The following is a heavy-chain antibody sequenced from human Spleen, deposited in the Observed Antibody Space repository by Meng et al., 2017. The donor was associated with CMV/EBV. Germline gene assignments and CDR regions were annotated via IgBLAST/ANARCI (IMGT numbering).Heavy chain of an antibody. CDR2: IHPHRGDT. V-gene: IGHV1-2*02. J-gene: IGHJ4*02. CDR1: GYTFTAHY. D-gene: IGHD7-27*01. CDR3: ARDNNWGPDY. Sequence: VPCKASGYTFTAHYFHWARQAPGQGLEWMGWIHPHRGDTNYAQQFQGRVTLTRDTSINTGYMELTRLTSDDTAVYYCARDNNWGPDYWGQGTLVTVSS.